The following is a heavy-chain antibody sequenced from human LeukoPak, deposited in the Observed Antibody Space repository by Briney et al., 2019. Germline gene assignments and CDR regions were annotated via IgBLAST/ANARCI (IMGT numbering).Heavy chain of an antibody. Sequence: GGSLRLSCAASGFTFSDYYMSWIRQAPGKGLEWVSYISSSGSTIYYADSVKGRFTISRDNAKTSLYLQMNSLRAEETAVHYGARPIDSNGYYYGHPGAFDIWGQGTMVTVSS. CDR1: GFTFSDYY. CDR2: ISSSGSTI. CDR3: ARPIDSNGYYYGHPGAFDI. V-gene: IGHV3-11*01. J-gene: IGHJ3*02. D-gene: IGHD3-22*01.